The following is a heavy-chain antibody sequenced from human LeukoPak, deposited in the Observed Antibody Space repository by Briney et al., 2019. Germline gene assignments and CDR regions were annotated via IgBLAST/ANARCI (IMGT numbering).Heavy chain of an antibody. V-gene: IGHV3-7*01. D-gene: IGHD2-2*02. CDR3: ARTTHCSSLRCYTDNWFDP. CDR1: GFTFSTHY. CDR2: IRQDGGLK. Sequence: GGSLRLSCAASGFTFSTHYMSWVRQAPGKGLGWVANIRQDGGLKYYVDSVKGRFMIFRDNAKNSLYLQMDSLRVEDTAVYYCARTTHCSSLRCYTDNWFDPWGQGTLVTVSS. J-gene: IGHJ5*02.